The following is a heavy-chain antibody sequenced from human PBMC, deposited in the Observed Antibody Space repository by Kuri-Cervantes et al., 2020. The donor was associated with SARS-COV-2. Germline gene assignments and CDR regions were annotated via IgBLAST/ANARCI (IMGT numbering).Heavy chain of an antibody. CDR3: ARAYGSLRDIYYMDV. CDR2: VNHRGST. Sequence: SQTLSLTCAFYGESFSGYYWNWTRQSPGKGLEWIGEVNHRGSTNYNPSLKSRVTISVDTSSKQFSLHLSSVTAADTAVYYCARAYGSLRDIYYMDVWGRGTTVTVSS. D-gene: IGHD4-17*01. CDR1: GESFSGYY. J-gene: IGHJ6*03. V-gene: IGHV4-34*01.